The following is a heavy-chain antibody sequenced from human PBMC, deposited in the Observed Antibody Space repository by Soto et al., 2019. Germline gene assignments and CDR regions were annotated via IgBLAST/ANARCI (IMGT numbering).Heavy chain of an antibody. D-gene: IGHD1-20*01. CDR3: ARNNIYGLHL. J-gene: IGHJ6*02. CDR2: IGAYTGNT. CDR1: GYTFNSYD. V-gene: IGHV1-18*01. Sequence: QAQLVQPGAEVKKPGASVKVSCKVYGYTFNSYDFSWVRQAPRQGLEWMGWIGAYTGNTNYAEKFQGRVSLTIDASTSTAYMELRSLTADDTARYYCARNNIYGLHLWGQGTMVTVSS.